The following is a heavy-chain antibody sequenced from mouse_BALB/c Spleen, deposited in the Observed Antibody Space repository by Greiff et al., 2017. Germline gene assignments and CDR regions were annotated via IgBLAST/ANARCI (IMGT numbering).Heavy chain of an antibody. V-gene: IGHV1-5*01. J-gene: IGHJ1*01. CDR2: IYPGNSDT. Sequence: VQLQQSGTVLARPGASVKMSCKASGYTFTSYWMHWVKQRPGQGLEWIGAIYPGNSDTSYNQKFKGKAKLTAVTSTSTAYMELSSLTNEDSAVYYCTRGYGRGDWYFDVWGAGTTVTVSS. CDR1: GYTFTSYW. D-gene: IGHD1-1*01. CDR3: TRGYGRGDWYFDV.